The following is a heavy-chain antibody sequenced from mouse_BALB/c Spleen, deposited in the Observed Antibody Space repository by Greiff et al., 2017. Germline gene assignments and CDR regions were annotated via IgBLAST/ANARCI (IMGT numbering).Heavy chain of an antibody. Sequence: VQLQQPGAELVKPGASVKLSCKASGYTFTSYWMHWVKQRPGQGLEWIGEINPSNGRTNYNEKFKSKATLTVDKSSSTAYMQLSSLTSEDSAVYYCARYHRYDPYWYFDVWGAGTTVTVSS. CDR1: GYTFTSYW. D-gene: IGHD2-14*01. CDR3: ARYHRYDPYWYFDV. J-gene: IGHJ1*01. CDR2: INPSNGRT. V-gene: IGHV1S81*02.